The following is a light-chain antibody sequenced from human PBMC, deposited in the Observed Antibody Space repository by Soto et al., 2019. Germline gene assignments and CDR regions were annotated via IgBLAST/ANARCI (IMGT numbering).Light chain of an antibody. V-gene: IGKV3-15*01. CDR1: QSVGSN. J-gene: IGKJ5*01. CDR2: GAS. Sequence: EIVMTQSPATLPGSPGERATLSCRATQSVGSNLAWYQQKPGQAPRLLIYGASIRATGIPARFSGSGSGTEFTLTISSLQPEDFAIYYCQQYDNWITFGQGTRLEIK. CDR3: QQYDNWIT.